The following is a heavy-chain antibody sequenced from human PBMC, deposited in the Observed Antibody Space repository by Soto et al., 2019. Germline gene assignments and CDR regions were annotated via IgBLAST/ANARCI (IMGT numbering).Heavy chain of an antibody. V-gene: IGHV3-48*01. CDR2: ISSSSSTI. Sequence: EVQLVESGGGLVQPGGSLRLSCAASGFTFSSYSMNWVRQAPGKVLEWVSYISSSSSTIYYADSVKGRFTISRDNAKNSLYLQMNSXXXXXTAVYYCARANYYGSPGDFDYWGQGTLVTVSS. CDR1: GFTFSSYS. D-gene: IGHD3-10*01. J-gene: IGHJ4*02. CDR3: ARANYYGSPGDFDY.